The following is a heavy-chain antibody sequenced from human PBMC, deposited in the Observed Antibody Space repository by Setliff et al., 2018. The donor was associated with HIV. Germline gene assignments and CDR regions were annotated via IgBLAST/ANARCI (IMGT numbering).Heavy chain of an antibody. CDR2: ISLSGST. J-gene: IGHJ4*02. V-gene: IGHV4-34*01. Sequence: SETLSLTCAVYGGSLSGHYWGWIRQSPEKGLEWIGSISLSGSTYYNPSLQSRVTISIDTSKNQFSLKLSSVTAADTAVYYCARAYPYGDYLDYWGQGTLVTVSS. D-gene: IGHD4-17*01. CDR1: GGSLSGHY. CDR3: ARAYPYGDYLDY.